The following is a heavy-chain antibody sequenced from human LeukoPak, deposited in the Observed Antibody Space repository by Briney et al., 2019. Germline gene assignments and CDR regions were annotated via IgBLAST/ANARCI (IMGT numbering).Heavy chain of an antibody. V-gene: IGHV3-33*01. CDR1: GFIFSSYG. D-gene: IGHD3-22*01. CDR2: IWYDGSNK. Sequence: SGGSLRLSCAASGFIFSSYGMHWVRQAPGKGLEWVAVIWYDGSNKYYADSVKGRFTISRDNSKNTLYVQMNSLRAEDTAVYYCARGKYYYDSSGYYYGDLLYYFDYWGQGTLVTVSS. CDR3: ARGKYYYDSSGYYYGDLLYYFDY. J-gene: IGHJ4*02.